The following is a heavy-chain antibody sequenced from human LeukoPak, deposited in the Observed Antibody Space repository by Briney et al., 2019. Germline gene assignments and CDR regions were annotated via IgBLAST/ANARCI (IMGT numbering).Heavy chain of an antibody. CDR3: AKDRSYSGSYHDY. J-gene: IGHJ4*02. D-gene: IGHD1-26*01. CDR2: ISGSGGST. V-gene: IGHV3-23*01. Sequence: GGSLRLSCAASGFTFGSYAMSWVRQAPGKGLEWVSAISGSGGSTYYADSVKGRFTISRDNSKNTLYLQMNSLRAEDTAVYYCAKDRSYSGSYHDYWGQGTLVTVSS. CDR1: GFTFGSYA.